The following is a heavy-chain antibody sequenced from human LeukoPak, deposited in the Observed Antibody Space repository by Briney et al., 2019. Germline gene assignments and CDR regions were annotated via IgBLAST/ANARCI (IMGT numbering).Heavy chain of an antibody. CDR3: ARLGWQWLVYAFDI. J-gene: IGHJ3*02. CDR1: GGSISSSSYY. V-gene: IGHV4-39*01. Sequence: PSETLSLTCTVSGGSISSSSYYGVWIRQPPGKGLEWIGSMYYGGSTYYNPSLESRVTISIDTSKNQFSLKLSSVTAADTAVYYCARLGWQWLVYAFDIWGQATMVTVSS. CDR2: MYYGGST. D-gene: IGHD6-19*01.